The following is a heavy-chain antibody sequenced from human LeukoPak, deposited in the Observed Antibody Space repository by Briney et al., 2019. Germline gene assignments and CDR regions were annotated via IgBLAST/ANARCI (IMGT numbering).Heavy chain of an antibody. V-gene: IGHV1-69*05. CDR1: GGTFSSYA. CDR3: ASGGDYVWGSYRTSFDY. Sequence: ASVKVSCKASGGTFSSYAISWVRQAPGQGLEWMGRIMPIFGTANYAQKCQGRVTITTDESTSTAYMELSSLRSEDTAVYYCASGGDYVWGSYRTSFDYWGQGTLVTVSS. D-gene: IGHD3-16*02. J-gene: IGHJ4*02. CDR2: IMPIFGTA.